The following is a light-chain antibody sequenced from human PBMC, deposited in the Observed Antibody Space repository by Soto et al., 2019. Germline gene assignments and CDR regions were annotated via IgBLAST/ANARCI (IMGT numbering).Light chain of an antibody. CDR1: SGHSNYA. Sequence: QLVLTQSPSASASLGASVKLTCTLSSGHSNYAIAWHQQQSEKGPRYLMKLNSDGSHSKGDEIPDRFSGSSSGAERYLTISSLQSEDEAEYYCQTWGSGIVVFGGGTKLTVL. CDR2: LNSDGSH. CDR3: QTWGSGIVV. V-gene: IGLV4-69*01. J-gene: IGLJ2*01.